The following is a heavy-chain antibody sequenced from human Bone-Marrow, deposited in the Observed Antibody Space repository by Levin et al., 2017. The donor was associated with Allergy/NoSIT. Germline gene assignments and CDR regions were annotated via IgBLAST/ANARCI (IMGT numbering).Heavy chain of an antibody. V-gene: IGHV3-21*01. J-gene: IGHJ5*02. CDR1: GFTFITYT. Sequence: GESLKISCAASGFTFITYTMNWVRQAPGKGLEWVSSISGSSRHIYYADSVKGRFTISRDNAKNSLYLQMNSLRAEDTAVYYCARDFDITPVPSTWFDPWGQGTLVTVSS. CDR2: ISGSSRHI. D-gene: IGHD1-14*01. CDR3: ARDFDITPVPSTWFDP.